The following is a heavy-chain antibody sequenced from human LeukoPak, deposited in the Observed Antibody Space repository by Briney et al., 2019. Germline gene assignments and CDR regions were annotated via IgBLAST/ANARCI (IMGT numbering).Heavy chain of an antibody. Sequence: GASVKVSCKASGYTFTSYGISWVRQAPGQGLEWMGWISAYNGNTNYAQKLQGRVTMTTDTSTSTAYMEPRSLRSDDTAVYYCARDADLRYFDWLLHPNNWFDPWGQGTLVTVSS. D-gene: IGHD3-9*01. CDR2: ISAYNGNT. CDR3: ARDADLRYFDWLLHPNNWFDP. V-gene: IGHV1-18*01. J-gene: IGHJ5*02. CDR1: GYTFTSYG.